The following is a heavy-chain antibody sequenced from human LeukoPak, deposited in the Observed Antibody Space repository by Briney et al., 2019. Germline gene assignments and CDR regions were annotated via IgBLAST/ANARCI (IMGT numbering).Heavy chain of an antibody. CDR1: GYTFTSYY. CDR3: ARDAYYYDSSGYYSGWFDP. J-gene: IGHJ5*02. Sequence: GASVKVSCKASGYTFTSYYMHWVRQAPGQGLEWMGIINPSGGGTSYAQKFQGRVTMTRDTSTSTVYMELSSLRSEDTAVYYCARDAYYYDSSGYYSGWFDPWGQGTLVTVSS. CDR2: INPSGGGT. D-gene: IGHD3-22*01. V-gene: IGHV1-46*01.